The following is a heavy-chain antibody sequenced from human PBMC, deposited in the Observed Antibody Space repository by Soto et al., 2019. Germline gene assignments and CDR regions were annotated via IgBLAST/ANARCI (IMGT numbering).Heavy chain of an antibody. D-gene: IGHD3-3*01. V-gene: IGHV4-31*03. Sequence: QVQLQESGPGLVKPSQTLSLTCTVSGGSIRSGDYYWSWIRQHPGKGLEWIGYIYYSGSTYYNPSLKSRVTISVDTSKNQFSLKLNSVTAADTAVYYCARWWSGSRQGFDPWGQGTLVTVSS. CDR1: GGSIRSGDYY. CDR3: ARWWSGSRQGFDP. CDR2: IYYSGST. J-gene: IGHJ5*02.